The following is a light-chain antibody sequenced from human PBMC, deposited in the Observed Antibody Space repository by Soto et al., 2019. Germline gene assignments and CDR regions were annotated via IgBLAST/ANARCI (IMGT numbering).Light chain of an antibody. CDR3: LQGTHWPPT. Sequence: DVVMTQSPISLPVTLGQPASISCRSSQSLVYSNGNTYLHWFQQRPGQSPRSLIYKVSNRDSGVPDRFSGSGSGTDFTLRINRVEAEDVGVYYCLQGTHWPPTFGQGTKVEI. J-gene: IGKJ1*01. V-gene: IGKV2-30*01. CDR1: QSLVYSNGNTY. CDR2: KVS.